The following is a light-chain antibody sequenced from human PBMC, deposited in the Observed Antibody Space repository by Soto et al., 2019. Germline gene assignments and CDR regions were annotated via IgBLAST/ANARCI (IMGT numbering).Light chain of an antibody. J-gene: IGKJ2*01. CDR2: DAS. Sequence: IVLAQSPGTLSWSPGERATLSCRASQTVDSRYLAWYQQKPGQAPRLLIYDASIRATGIPDRFSGSGSGTDFTLTISRLEPEDFAVYYCHQNGISPPYTCGQWTKLEI. V-gene: IGKV3-20*01. CDR1: QTVDSRY. CDR3: HQNGISPPYT.